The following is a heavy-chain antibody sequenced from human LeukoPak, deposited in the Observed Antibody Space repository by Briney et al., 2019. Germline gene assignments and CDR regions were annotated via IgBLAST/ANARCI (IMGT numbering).Heavy chain of an antibody. Sequence: SETLSLTCDVSGGSVTSTNWWTWVRPPPGKGLEWIGEVHLDGRTNYKPCLKSRLIISVDLPENHISLKLTSVTAADTAVYYCAREGGFYRPLDYSGQGTLVTVSS. J-gene: IGHJ4*02. CDR2: VHLDGRT. CDR1: GGSVTSTNW. V-gene: IGHV4-4*02. D-gene: IGHD3-3*01. CDR3: AREGGFYRPLDY.